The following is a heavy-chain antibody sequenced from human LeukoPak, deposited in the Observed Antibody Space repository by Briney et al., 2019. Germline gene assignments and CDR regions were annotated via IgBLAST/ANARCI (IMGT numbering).Heavy chain of an antibody. J-gene: IGHJ6*03. Sequence: PGGSLRLSCVASGFTFSSYSMNWVRQAPGKGLEWVSSISSSSSYIYYADSVKGRFTISRDNAKNSLYLQMNSLRAEDTAVYYCARDSSGWFYYMDVWGKGTTVTVSS. D-gene: IGHD6-19*01. V-gene: IGHV3-21*01. CDR1: GFTFSSYS. CDR2: ISSSSSYI. CDR3: ARDSSGWFYYMDV.